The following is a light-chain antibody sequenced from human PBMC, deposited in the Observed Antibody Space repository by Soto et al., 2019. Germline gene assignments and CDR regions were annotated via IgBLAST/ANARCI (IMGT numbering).Light chain of an antibody. CDR2: DAS. V-gene: IGKV1-5*01. J-gene: IGKJ1*01. CDR1: QSISSW. CDR3: QQYNSYWT. Sequence: DIQMTQSPSTLSASVGDRVTITCRASQSISSWVAWYQQKPGKAPKLLIYDASSLESGVPSRFSGRGSGTEFTLTSSSLQPDDFATYYCQQYNSYWTFGQGTKVEIK.